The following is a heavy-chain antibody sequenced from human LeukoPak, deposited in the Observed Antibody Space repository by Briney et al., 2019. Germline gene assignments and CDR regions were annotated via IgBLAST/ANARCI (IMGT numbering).Heavy chain of an antibody. CDR3: AKDAKVLDYFDY. V-gene: IGHV3-23*01. Sequence: SGGSLRLSCAASGFTFSPSAISWVRQAPGKGLEWVSTITSIGVNTYYADSVKGRFTISRDNSKNTLYLQMNSLRAEDTALYYCAKDAKVLDYFDYWGQGALVTVSS. CDR2: ITSIGVNT. CDR1: GFTFSPSA. J-gene: IGHJ4*02.